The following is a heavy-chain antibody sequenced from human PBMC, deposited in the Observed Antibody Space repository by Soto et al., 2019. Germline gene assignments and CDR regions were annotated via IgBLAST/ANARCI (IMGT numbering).Heavy chain of an antibody. D-gene: IGHD6-19*01. V-gene: IGHV4-39*01. CDR1: GGSISSSSYY. CDR3: ASTVAGTNWFDP. CDR2: IYYSGST. Sequence: PSETLCLTCTVAGGSISSSSYYWGWIRQPPGKGLEWIGSIYYSGSTYYNPSLKSRVTISVDTSKNQFSLKLSSVTAADTAVYYCASTVAGTNWFDPWGQGTLVTVSS. J-gene: IGHJ5*02.